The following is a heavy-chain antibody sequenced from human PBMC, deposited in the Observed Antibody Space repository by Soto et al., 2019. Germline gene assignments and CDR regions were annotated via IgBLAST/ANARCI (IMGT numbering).Heavy chain of an antibody. CDR3: AKDMKYNWNDDDY. D-gene: IGHD1-20*01. CDR1: GCTCSSYA. Sequence: VGSLRLSCAGSGCTCSSYAMSWVRQTSGKGLEWVSAISGSGDTTYYADSVKGRFTISRDNSKNTLYLQMNSLRVEDTAVYYCAKDMKYNWNDDDYWGHGILVTVSS. V-gene: IGHV3-23*01. J-gene: IGHJ4*01. CDR2: ISGSGDTT.